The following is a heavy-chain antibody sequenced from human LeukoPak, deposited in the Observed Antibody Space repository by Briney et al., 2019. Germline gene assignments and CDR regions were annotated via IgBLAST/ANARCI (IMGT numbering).Heavy chain of an antibody. CDR2: MNPNSGNT. D-gene: IGHD3-22*01. CDR1: GYTFTSYD. V-gene: IGHV1-8*01. J-gene: IGHJ3*02. Sequence: ASVKVSCKASGYTFTSYDINWVRQATGQGLEWMGWMNPNSGNTGYAQKFQGRVTMTRNTSISTAYMELSSLRSEDTAVYYCARGSLTYYYDSSGSGAFDIWGQGTMVTVSS. CDR3: ARGSLTYYYDSSGSGAFDI.